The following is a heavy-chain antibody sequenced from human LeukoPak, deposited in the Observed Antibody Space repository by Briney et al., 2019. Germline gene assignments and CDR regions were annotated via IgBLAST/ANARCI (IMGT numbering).Heavy chain of an antibody. CDR1: GYTFTGYY. Sequence: GASVKVSCKASGYTFTGYYMHWVRQAPGQGLEWMGWINPNSGGTNHAQKFQGRVTMTRDTSISTAYMELSRLRSDDTAVYYCASVGYLPYYDSSGYPSYNWFDPWGQGTLVTVSS. J-gene: IGHJ5*02. V-gene: IGHV1-2*02. CDR3: ASVGYLPYYDSSGYPSYNWFDP. CDR2: INPNSGGT. D-gene: IGHD3-22*01.